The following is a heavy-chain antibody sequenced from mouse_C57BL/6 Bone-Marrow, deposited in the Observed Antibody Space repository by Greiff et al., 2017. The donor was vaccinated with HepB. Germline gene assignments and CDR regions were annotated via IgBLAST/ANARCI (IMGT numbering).Heavy chain of an antibody. Sequence: EVQRVESGPGLVKPSQSLSLTCSVTGYSITSGYYWNWIRQFPGNKLEWMGYISYDGSNNYNPSLKNRISITRDTSKNQFFLKLNSVTTEDTATYYCARNWYYFDYWGQGTTLTVSS. J-gene: IGHJ2*01. CDR2: ISYDGSN. CDR1: GYSITSGYY. D-gene: IGHD4-1*01. V-gene: IGHV3-6*01. CDR3: ARNWYYFDY.